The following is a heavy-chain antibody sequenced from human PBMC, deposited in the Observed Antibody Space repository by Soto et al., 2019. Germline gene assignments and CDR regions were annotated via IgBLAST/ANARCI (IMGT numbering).Heavy chain of an antibody. CDR2: IYRTGST. Sequence: SEPLYITCAFSGGSFTSNNWWLCVRQPPGQGLEWIGEIYRTGSTNYNPSLKSRVTISLDKSEKQISLKVTSLTAADTAVYYCASRDPGTSVDYWGQGTLVTVSS. V-gene: IGHV4-4*02. J-gene: IGHJ4*02. D-gene: IGHD1-7*01. CDR1: GGSFTSNNW. CDR3: ASRDPGTSVDY.